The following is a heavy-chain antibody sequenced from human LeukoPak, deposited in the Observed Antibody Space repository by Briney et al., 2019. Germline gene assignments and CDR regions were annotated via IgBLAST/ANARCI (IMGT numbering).Heavy chain of an antibody. V-gene: IGHV3-23*01. CDR3: AKGPPVAAADD. CDR2: ISGSGGST. Sequence: GGSLRLSCEASGFTFSSYAMRWVRQAPGQGLEWVSAISGSGGSTYYADYVKGRFTITRDNSKSTLYQLMNSLRAEDTAVDYCAKGPPVAAADDWGRETLVIVAS. CDR1: GFTFSSYA. J-gene: IGHJ4*02. D-gene: IGHD6-13*01.